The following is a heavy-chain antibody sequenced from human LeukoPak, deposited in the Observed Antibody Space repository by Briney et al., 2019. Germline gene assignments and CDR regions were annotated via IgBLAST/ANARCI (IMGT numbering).Heavy chain of an antibody. D-gene: IGHD1-26*01. CDR1: GFTFTSSA. CDR2: ISGSGGST. Sequence: PGGSLRLSCAASGFTFTSSAMNWVRQAPGKGLEWVSGISGSGGSTYYADSVKGRFTISRDNAKNSLYLQMNSLRAEDTAVYYCARGGSSIPDYWGQGTLVTVSS. V-gene: IGHV3-23*01. CDR3: ARGGSSIPDY. J-gene: IGHJ4*02.